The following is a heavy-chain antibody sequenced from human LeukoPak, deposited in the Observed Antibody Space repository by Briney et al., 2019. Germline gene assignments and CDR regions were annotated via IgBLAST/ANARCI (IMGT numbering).Heavy chain of an antibody. Sequence: GASVKVSCKASGYTFTSYDINWVRQATGQGLEWMGWMNPNSGNTGYAQKFQGRVTITRNTSTSTAYMELSSLRSEDTAVYYCAARYYDSSGYYYFQHWGQGTLVTVSS. CDR2: MNPNSGNT. J-gene: IGHJ1*01. CDR1: GYTFTSYD. CDR3: AARYYDSSGYYYFQH. V-gene: IGHV1-8*03. D-gene: IGHD3-22*01.